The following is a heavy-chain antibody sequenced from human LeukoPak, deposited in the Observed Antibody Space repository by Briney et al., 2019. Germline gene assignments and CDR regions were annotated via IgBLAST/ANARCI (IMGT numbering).Heavy chain of an antibody. V-gene: IGHV3-33*01. Sequence: PGGSLRLSCAASGFTFSSYGMHWVRQAPGKGLEWVAVIWYDGSDKYYADSVKGRFTISRDNSKNTLYLQMNSLRAEDTAVYYCGRGSLVPGTLAYWGQGTLVTVSS. CDR2: IWYDGSDK. CDR1: GFTFSSYG. D-gene: IGHD2-2*01. J-gene: IGHJ4*02. CDR3: GRGSLVPGTLAY.